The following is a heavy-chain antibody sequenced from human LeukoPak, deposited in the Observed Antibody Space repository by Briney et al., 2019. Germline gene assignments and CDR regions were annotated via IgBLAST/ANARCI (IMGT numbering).Heavy chain of an antibody. CDR3: ARGRWVTIFGVGPYYYGMDV. J-gene: IGHJ6*02. Sequence: ASVKVSCKASVYTFTSYDINWVRQATGQGLEWMGWMNPNSGNTGYAQKFQGRVTMTRNTSISTAYMELSSLRSEDTAVSYCARGRWVTIFGVGPYYYGMDVWGQGTTVTVSS. D-gene: IGHD3-3*01. V-gene: IGHV1-8*01. CDR2: MNPNSGNT. CDR1: VYTFTSYD.